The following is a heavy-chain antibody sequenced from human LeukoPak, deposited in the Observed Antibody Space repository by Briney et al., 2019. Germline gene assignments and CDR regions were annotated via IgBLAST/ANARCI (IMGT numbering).Heavy chain of an antibody. CDR1: GFTFSSYS. V-gene: IGHV3-21*04. D-gene: IGHD1-26*01. CDR3: VRDSYPSGRLDS. Sequence: GGSLRLSCAASGFTFSSYSMNWVRQAPGKGLEWVSSISSSSSYIYYADSVKGRFTISRDNAKNSLYLQMNRLRSEDTAIYYGVRDSYPSGRLDSWGQGTLVTVSS. J-gene: IGHJ4*02. CDR2: ISSSSSYI.